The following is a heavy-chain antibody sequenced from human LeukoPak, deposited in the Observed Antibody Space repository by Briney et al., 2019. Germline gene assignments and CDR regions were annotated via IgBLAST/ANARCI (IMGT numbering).Heavy chain of an antibody. V-gene: IGHV1-69*04. CDR3: AREREGYYDSSGYYWSDAFDI. CDR2: IIPILGIA. Sequence: ASVKVSCKASGGTFSSYAISWVRQAPGQGLEWMGRIIPILGIANYAQKFQGRVTITADKSTSTAYMELSSLRSEDTAVYYCAREREGYYDSSGYYWSDAFDIWGQGTMVTVSS. J-gene: IGHJ3*02. D-gene: IGHD3-22*01. CDR1: GGTFSSYA.